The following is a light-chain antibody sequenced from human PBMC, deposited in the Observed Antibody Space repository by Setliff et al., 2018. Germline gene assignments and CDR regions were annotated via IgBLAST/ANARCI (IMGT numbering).Light chain of an antibody. Sequence: QSALTQPASVSASPGQSITISCTGTSSDVGGYNSVSWYQQHPGKGPRLMIYDVSKRPSGVSDRFSGSKSGNTASLTISGLQAEDEADYYCTSYTTYTTLVFGGGTKGTVL. CDR2: DVS. CDR1: SSDVGGYNS. J-gene: IGLJ2*01. V-gene: IGLV2-14*03. CDR3: TSYTTYTTLV.